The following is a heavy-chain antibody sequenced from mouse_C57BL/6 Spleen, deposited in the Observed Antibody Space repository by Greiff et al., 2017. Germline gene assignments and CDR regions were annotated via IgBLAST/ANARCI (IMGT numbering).Heavy chain of an antibody. J-gene: IGHJ4*01. V-gene: IGHV1-69*01. CDR3: ARSVVGNYFMDY. CDR1: GYTFTSYW. CDR2: IDPSDSYT. D-gene: IGHD2-1*01. Sequence: QVQLQQPGAELVMPGASVKLSCKASGYTFTSYWMHWVKQRPGQGLEWIGEIDPSDSYTNYNQKFKGKSTLTVDKSSSTAYMQLSSLTSEDSAVYYCARSVVGNYFMDYWGQGTSVTVSS.